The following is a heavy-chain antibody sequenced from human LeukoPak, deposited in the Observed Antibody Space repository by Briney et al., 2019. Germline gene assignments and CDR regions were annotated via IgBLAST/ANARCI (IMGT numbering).Heavy chain of an antibody. D-gene: IGHD6-25*01. Sequence: KPSETLSLTCTVSGGSISSSSYYWGWIRQPPGKGLEWIGSIYYSGSTYYNPSLKSRVTISVDTSKNQFSLKLSSVTAADTAVYYCARGRGPQGGGYALVFFDYWGQGTLVTVSS. J-gene: IGHJ4*02. CDR3: ARGRGPQGGGYALVFFDY. V-gene: IGHV4-39*07. CDR1: GGSISSSSYY. CDR2: IYYSGST.